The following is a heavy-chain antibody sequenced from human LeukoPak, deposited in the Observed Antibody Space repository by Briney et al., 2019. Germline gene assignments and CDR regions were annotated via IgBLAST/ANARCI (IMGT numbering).Heavy chain of an antibody. CDR1: GFTFSSYA. J-gene: IGHJ5*02. V-gene: IGHV3-23*01. D-gene: IGHD2-15*01. CDR2: ISGSGGST. Sequence: GGFLRLSCAASGFTFSSYAMSWVRQAPGKGLEWVSAISGSGGSTYYADSVKGRFTISRDDAKNTLYLQMNSLRAEDTAVYYCVRGGAPTWSWGQGTLVTVSS. CDR3: VRGGAPTWS.